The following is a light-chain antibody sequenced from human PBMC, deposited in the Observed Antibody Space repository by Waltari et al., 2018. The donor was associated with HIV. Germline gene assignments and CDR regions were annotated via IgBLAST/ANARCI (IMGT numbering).Light chain of an antibody. CDR3: QQYNNGPRT. CDR1: QTVNSN. Sequence: EVVMTQSPATLSVSLGERATLSCRASQTVNSNLAWYQQRPGQAPRLLIYGVSTRASGIPARFSVSGSGTEFTLTISSLQSEDFAVYCCQQYNNGPRTFGQGTKVEIK. J-gene: IGKJ1*01. CDR2: GVS. V-gene: IGKV3-15*01.